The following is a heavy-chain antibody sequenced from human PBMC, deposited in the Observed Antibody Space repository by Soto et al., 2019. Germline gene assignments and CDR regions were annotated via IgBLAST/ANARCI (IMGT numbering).Heavy chain of an antibody. CDR3: AGTTSHQWYYMDV. CDR2: TYYRSRWYN. CDR1: GDSVSSNRSA. D-gene: IGHD1-7*01. J-gene: IGHJ6*03. V-gene: IGHV6-1*01. Sequence: SQTLSLTCALSGDSVSSNRSAWNWLRLSPSRGLEWLARTYYRSRWYNDYAVSVRSRITVNPDTSKNQFSLQLTSVTPEDTAVDYCAGTTSHQWYYMDVWGKGTTVTVSS.